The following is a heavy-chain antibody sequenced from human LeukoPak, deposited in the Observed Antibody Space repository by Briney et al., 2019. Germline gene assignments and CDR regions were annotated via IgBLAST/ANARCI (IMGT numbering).Heavy chain of an antibody. Sequence: ASVKVSCKVSGYTLTELSMHWVRQAPGKGLEWMGGFDPEDGETIYAQKFQGRVTMTEDTSTDTAYMELSSLRSEGPAVYYCATGGYSSSWYLFDYWGQGTLVTVSS. V-gene: IGHV1-24*01. CDR2: FDPEDGET. CDR1: GYTLTELS. D-gene: IGHD6-13*01. CDR3: ATGGYSSSWYLFDY. J-gene: IGHJ4*02.